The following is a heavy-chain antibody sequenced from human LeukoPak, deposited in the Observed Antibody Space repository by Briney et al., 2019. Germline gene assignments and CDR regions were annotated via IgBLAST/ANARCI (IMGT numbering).Heavy chain of an antibody. Sequence: GGPLRLSCAASGFTLSSSSMNWVRQAPGKGLEWVSSISSSSSYIYYADSVKGRFTISRDNAKNSLYLQMNSLRAEDTAVYYCARVGAVMVRGVPSYFDYWGQGTLVTVSS. J-gene: IGHJ4*02. CDR2: ISSSSSYI. D-gene: IGHD3-10*01. CDR1: GFTLSSSS. CDR3: ARVGAVMVRGVPSYFDY. V-gene: IGHV3-21*01.